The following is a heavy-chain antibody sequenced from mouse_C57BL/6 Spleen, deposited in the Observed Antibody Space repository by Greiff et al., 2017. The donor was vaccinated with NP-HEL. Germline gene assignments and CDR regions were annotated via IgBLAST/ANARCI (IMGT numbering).Heavy chain of an antibody. CDR2: IDPSDSYT. CDR1: GYTFTSYW. V-gene: IGHV1-69*01. J-gene: IGHJ2*01. CDR3: ARSTVITTVNFDY. Sequence: VKLQQPGAELVMPGASVKLSCKASGYTFTSYWMHWVKQRPGQGLEWIGEIDPSDSYTNYNQKFKGKSTLTVDKSSSTAYMQLSSLTSEDSAVYYCARSTVITTVNFDYWGQGTTLTVSS. D-gene: IGHD1-1*01.